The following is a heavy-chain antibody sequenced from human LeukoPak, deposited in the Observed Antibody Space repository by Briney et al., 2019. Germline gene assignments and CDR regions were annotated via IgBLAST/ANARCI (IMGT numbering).Heavy chain of an antibody. Sequence: GGSLRLSCAASGFTFSSYAMSWVRQAPGKGLEWVSGISASGDVTFHADPLQGRFTISRDNSKNTLYLQMNSLRAEDTAEYYCAKSLLTTASGTGRAFDIWGQGTMVTVSA. V-gene: IGHV3-23*01. CDR1: GFTFSSYA. CDR3: AKSLLTTASGTGRAFDI. D-gene: IGHD1-26*01. CDR2: ISASGDVT. J-gene: IGHJ3*02.